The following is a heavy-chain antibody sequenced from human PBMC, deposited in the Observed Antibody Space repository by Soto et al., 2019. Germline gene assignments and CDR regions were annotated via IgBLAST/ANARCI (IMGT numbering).Heavy chain of an antibody. Sequence: GASVKVSCKVSGYTLTELSMHWVRQAPGKGLEWMGGFDPEDGETIYAQKFQGRVTMTEDTSTDTAYMELSSLRSEDTAVYYCATDQDCSSTSCYGWFDPWGQGTLVTVSS. J-gene: IGHJ5*02. CDR1: GYTLTELS. D-gene: IGHD2-2*01. CDR2: FDPEDGET. V-gene: IGHV1-24*01. CDR3: ATDQDCSSTSCYGWFDP.